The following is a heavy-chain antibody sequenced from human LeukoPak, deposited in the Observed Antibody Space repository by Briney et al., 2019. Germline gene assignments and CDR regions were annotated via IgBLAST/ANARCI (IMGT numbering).Heavy chain of an antibody. D-gene: IGHD3-9*01. J-gene: IGHJ4*02. CDR2: IYSGGST. V-gene: IGHV3-53*05. CDR3: AKSTEGLRYFDWLFPALDY. CDR1: GFTFSSNY. Sequence: GGSLRLSCAASGFTFSSNYMSWVRQAPGKGLEWVSLIYSGGSTYYADSVKGRFTISRDNSKNTLYLQMNSLRAEDTAVYYCAKSTEGLRYFDWLFPALDYWGQGTLVTVSS.